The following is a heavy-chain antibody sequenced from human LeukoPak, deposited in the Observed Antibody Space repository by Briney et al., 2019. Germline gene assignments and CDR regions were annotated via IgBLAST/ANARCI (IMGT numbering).Heavy chain of an antibody. CDR3: ARDPSKWELPVDY. J-gene: IGHJ4*02. V-gene: IGHV3-74*01. CDR1: GFTFSSYW. Sequence: PGGSLRLSCAASGFTFSSYWMHWVRQAPGKGLAWVSRINGDGSSTTYADSVKGRFTISRDNTKNTLFLQMNSLRAEDTAVYYCARDPSKWELPVDYWGQGTLVTVSS. CDR2: INGDGSST. D-gene: IGHD1-26*01.